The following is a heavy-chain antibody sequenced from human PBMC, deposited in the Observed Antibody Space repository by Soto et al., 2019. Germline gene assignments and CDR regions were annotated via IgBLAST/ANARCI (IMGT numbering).Heavy chain of an antibody. CDR2: IIPIFGTA. CDR3: ARARTTVTTSFVYYYYGMDV. CDR1: GGTFSSYA. V-gene: IGHV1-69*01. J-gene: IGHJ6*02. D-gene: IGHD4-17*01. Sequence: QVQLVQSGAEVKKPGSSVKVSCKASGGTFSSYAISWVRQAPGQGLEWMGGIIPIFGTANYAQKFQGRVTITADESTSTAYMELSSLRSEDTAVYYCARARTTVTTSFVYYYYGMDVWGQGTTVTVSS.